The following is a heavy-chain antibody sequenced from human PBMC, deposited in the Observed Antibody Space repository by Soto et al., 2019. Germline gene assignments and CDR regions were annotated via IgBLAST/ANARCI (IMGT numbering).Heavy chain of an antibody. D-gene: IGHD4-17*01. CDR3: VRGHPSPGNDYGDA. CDR2: INSDGSET. Sequence: AGGSLRLSCAASGFTFSSYWMHWVRQAPGKGLVWVSRINSDGSETKYTDSVKGRFTISRDNGKNTLFLQLNRLRAEDTAVYYCVRGHPSPGNDYGDAWGLGTLVTVSS. CDR1: GFTFSSYW. V-gene: IGHV3-74*03. J-gene: IGHJ5*02.